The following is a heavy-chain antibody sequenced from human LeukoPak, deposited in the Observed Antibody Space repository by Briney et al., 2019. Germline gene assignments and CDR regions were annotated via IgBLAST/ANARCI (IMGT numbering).Heavy chain of an antibody. CDR1: GGSISSGDYY. Sequence: PSETLSLTCTVSGGSISSGDYYWSWIRQPPGKGLEWIGYIYYSGSTYYNPSLKSRVTISVDTSKNQFSLKLSSVTAADTAVYYCARDSWAEYRSSTSCSEDNWFDPWGQGTLVTVSS. CDR3: ARDSWAEYRSSTSCSEDNWFDP. V-gene: IGHV4-30-4*01. CDR2: IYYSGST. J-gene: IGHJ5*02. D-gene: IGHD2-2*01.